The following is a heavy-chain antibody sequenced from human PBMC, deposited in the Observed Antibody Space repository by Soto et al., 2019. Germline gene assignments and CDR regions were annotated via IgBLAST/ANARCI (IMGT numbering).Heavy chain of an antibody. CDR3: ASLLYYDSSGFYHYFDY. J-gene: IGHJ4*02. CDR1: GGSVSSSSYY. D-gene: IGHD3-22*01. Sequence: KPSETLSLTCTVSGGSVSSSSYYWAWIRQPPGKGLEWIGTIYFGGSTYYNPSLKSRVTISVDSSKSQFSLKLSSVTAADTAVYYCASLLYYDSSGFYHYFDYWGQGTLVTVSS. CDR2: IYFGGST. V-gene: IGHV4-39*01.